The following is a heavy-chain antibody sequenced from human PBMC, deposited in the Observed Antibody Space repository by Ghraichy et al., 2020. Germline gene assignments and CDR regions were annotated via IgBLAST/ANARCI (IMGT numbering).Heavy chain of an antibody. CDR1: GGSISSSSYY. CDR3: ARRGDSSSWYQERSLFDY. J-gene: IGHJ4*02. Sequence: SETLSLTCTVSGGSISSSSYYWGWIRQPPGQGLEWLVSIYYSGSTYYNPSLKSRVTISVDTSKNQFSLKLSSVTAADTAVYYYARRGDSSSWYQERSLFDYWGQGTLVTVSS. D-gene: IGHD6-13*01. V-gene: IGHV4-39*01. CDR2: IYYSGST.